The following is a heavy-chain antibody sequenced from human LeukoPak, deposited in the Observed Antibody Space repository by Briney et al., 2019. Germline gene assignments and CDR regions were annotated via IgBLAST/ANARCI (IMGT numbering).Heavy chain of an antibody. CDR2: ITSSSSTI. Sequence: GGSLRLSCAASGFTFSNFAMTWVRQAPGKGLEWVSHITSSSSTIYYADSVKGRFTISRDNAKNSLYLQMNSLRDEDTAVYYCARGGSYPFDYWGQGTLVTVSS. V-gene: IGHV3-48*02. J-gene: IGHJ4*02. CDR1: GFTFSNFA. CDR3: ARGGSYPFDY. D-gene: IGHD1-26*01.